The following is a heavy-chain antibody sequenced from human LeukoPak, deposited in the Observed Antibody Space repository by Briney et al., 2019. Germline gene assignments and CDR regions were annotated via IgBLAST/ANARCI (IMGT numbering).Heavy chain of an antibody. CDR3: ARESSGWYYFDY. V-gene: IGHV3-21*01. J-gene: IGHJ4*02. Sequence: GESLRLSCAASGFTFSSYSMNWVRQAPGKGLEWVSSISSSSSYIYYADSVKGRFTISRDNAKNSLYLQMNSLRAEDTAVYYCARESSGWYYFDYWGQGTLVTVSS. CDR1: GFTFSSYS. CDR2: ISSSSSYI. D-gene: IGHD6-19*01.